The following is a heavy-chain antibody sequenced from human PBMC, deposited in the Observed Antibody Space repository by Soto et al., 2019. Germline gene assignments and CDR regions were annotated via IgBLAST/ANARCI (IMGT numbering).Heavy chain of an antibody. J-gene: IGHJ4*02. CDR3: ARDFLDSSSPTGDY. CDR1: GFTFSSYA. D-gene: IGHD6-13*01. Sequence: EVQLVESGGGLVQPGGSLRLSCEVSGFTFSSYAMNWVRQAPGKGLEWVSYISSSSSTIYYADSVKGRFTISRDNAKNSLYLQMNSLRAEDTAVYYCARDFLDSSSPTGDYWGQGTLVTVSS. CDR2: ISSSSSTI. V-gene: IGHV3-48*01.